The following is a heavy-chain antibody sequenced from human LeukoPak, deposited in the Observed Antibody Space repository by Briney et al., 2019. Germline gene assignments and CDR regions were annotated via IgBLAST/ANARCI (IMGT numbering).Heavy chain of an antibody. CDR3: ARYASGSYYRGIDY. Sequence: SETLSPTCTVSGYSISSGYYWGWIRQPPGKGLEWIGSIYHSGSTYYNPSLKSRVTISVDTSKNQFSLKLSSVTAADTAVYYCARYASGSYYRGIDYWGQGTLVTVSS. D-gene: IGHD1-26*01. CDR2: IYHSGST. J-gene: IGHJ4*02. V-gene: IGHV4-38-2*02. CDR1: GYSISSGYY.